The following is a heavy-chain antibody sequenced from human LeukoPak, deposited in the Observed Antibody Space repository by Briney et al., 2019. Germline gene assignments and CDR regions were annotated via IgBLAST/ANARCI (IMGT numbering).Heavy chain of an antibody. V-gene: IGHV4-59*01. CDR1: GGSTSTYY. CDR3: AREVYDSNGYYTDY. CDR2: IHYNGRI. Sequence: SETLSLTCSVSGGSTSTYYWTWIRQPPGKGLEWIGNIHYNGRINYNPSLKSRVTISVDTSKNQFSLKLSSVTAADTAEYYCAREVYDSNGYYTDYWGQGTLVTVSS. D-gene: IGHD3-22*01. J-gene: IGHJ4*02.